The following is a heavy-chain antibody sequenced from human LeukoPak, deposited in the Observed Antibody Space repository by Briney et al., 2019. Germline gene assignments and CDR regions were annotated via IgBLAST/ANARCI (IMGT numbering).Heavy chain of an antibody. CDR1: GFSLSNYW. Sequence: GGSLRLSCAASGFSLSNYWMNWVRQAPGKGLEWVANIKQDGSEKNYVDSVKGRFSISRDNAMNSLILQMNSLRDEDTAVYYCARGVWAPFDSWGQGTLVSVSS. CDR2: IKQDGSEK. D-gene: IGHD7-27*01. CDR3: ARGVWAPFDS. V-gene: IGHV3-7*01. J-gene: IGHJ4*02.